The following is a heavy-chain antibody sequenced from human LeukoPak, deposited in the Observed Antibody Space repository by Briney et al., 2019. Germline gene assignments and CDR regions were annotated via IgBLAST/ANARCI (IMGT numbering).Heavy chain of an antibody. CDR2: ISSSSYI. CDR1: GFTFSSDS. CDR3: SRDRRQPNYVILTGYPVYGMDV. J-gene: IGHJ6*02. V-gene: IGHV3-21*01. D-gene: IGHD3-9*01. Sequence: PGGSLRLSCAASGFTFSSDSMNWVRHAPGKGLGRVSSISSSSYISYADSVKGRFTISRDNAKNSLYLQMNSLRAEDTAVYYCSRDRRQPNYVILTGYPVYGMDVWGQGTTVTVSS.